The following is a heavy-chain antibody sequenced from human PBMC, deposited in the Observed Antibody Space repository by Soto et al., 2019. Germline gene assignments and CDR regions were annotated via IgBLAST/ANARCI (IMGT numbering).Heavy chain of an antibody. V-gene: IGHV4-4*02. CDR2: IYHRGNT. D-gene: IGHD6-13*01. CDR1: GGSVSTNNW. J-gene: IGHJ4*02. CDR3: ARSTTAGVASSGVRPFDY. Sequence: SETLSLTCAVSGGSVSTNNWWNWVRQSPGKGLEWIGEIYHRGNTNYNPSLKSRVTISVDKSKNQFSLKLRSVTAADTAVYYCARSTTAGVASSGVRPFDYWGQGTPVTVSS.